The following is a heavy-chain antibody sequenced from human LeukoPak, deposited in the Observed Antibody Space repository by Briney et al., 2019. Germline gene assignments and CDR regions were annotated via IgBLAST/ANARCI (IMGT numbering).Heavy chain of an antibody. CDR3: AKNYDLLLTSMDV. CDR1: GFTFDDYA. J-gene: IGHJ6*02. V-gene: IGHV3-9*01. CDR2: ISWNSGSI. D-gene: IGHD3-3*01. Sequence: GGSLRLSCAASGFTFDDYAMHWVRQAPGKGLEWVSGISWNSGSIGYADSVKGRFTISRDNAKNTLYLQMNSLRAEDTAVYYCAKNYDLLLTSMDVWGQGTTVTVSS.